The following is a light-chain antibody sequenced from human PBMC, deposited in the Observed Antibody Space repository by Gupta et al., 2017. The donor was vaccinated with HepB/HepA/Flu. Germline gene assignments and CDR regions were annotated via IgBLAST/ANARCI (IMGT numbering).Light chain of an antibody. CDR2: DVS. V-gene: IGLV2-14*03. CDR3: SSYTSSTIIV. Sequence: QSALTQPASVSASPGQSITISCTGTSSDIGAYNYVSWYQLHPGQAPKLMIYDVSDRPSGVSNRFSGSKSGNTASLTISGLHTEDEADYFCSSYTSSTIIVFGGGTKLTVL. J-gene: IGLJ2*01. CDR1: SSDIGAYNY.